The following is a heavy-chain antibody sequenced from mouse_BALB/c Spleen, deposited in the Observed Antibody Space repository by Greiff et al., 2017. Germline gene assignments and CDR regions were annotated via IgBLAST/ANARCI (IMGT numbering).Heavy chain of an antibody. J-gene: IGHJ4*01. CDR3: ARERDDGYYGAIDY. CDR2: IYPGDGDT. D-gene: IGHD2-3*01. V-gene: IGHV1-82*01. Sequence: QVQLQQSGPELVKPGASVKISCKASGYAFSSSWMHWVKQRPGQGLEWIGRIYPGDGDTNYNGKFKGKATLTADKSSSTAYMQLSSLTSVDSAVYCGARERDDGYYGAIDYWGQGTSVTVSS. CDR1: GYAFSSSW.